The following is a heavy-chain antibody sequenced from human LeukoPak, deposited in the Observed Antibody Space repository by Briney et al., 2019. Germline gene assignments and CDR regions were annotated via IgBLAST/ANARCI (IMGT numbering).Heavy chain of an antibody. CDR2: INHSGST. J-gene: IGHJ4*02. V-gene: IGHV4-34*01. CDR3: AGAAGGAYDY. Sequence: SETLSLTCAVYGGSFSGYYWSWIRQPPGKGLEWIGEINHSGSTNYNPSLKSRVTISVDTSKNQFSLKLSSVTAADKAVYYCAGAAGGAYDYWGQGTLVTVSS. D-gene: IGHD3-16*01. CDR1: GGSFSGYY.